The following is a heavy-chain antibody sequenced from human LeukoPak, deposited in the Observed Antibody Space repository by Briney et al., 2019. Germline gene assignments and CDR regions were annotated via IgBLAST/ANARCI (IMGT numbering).Heavy chain of an antibody. V-gene: IGHV1-69*05. CDR2: IIPIFGTA. CDR3: ASPHSSSSYRLQDYYYMDV. CDR1: GGTFSSSA. J-gene: IGHJ6*03. D-gene: IGHD6-6*01. Sequence: SVKVSCKASGGTFSSSAIHWVRQAPGQGLEWMGGIIPIFGTANYAQKFQGRVTITTGESTSTAYMELSSLRSKDTAVYYCASPHSSSSYRLQDYYYMDVWGKGTTVTVSS.